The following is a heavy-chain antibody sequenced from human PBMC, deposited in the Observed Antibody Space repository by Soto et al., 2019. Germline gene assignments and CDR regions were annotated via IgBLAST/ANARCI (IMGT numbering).Heavy chain of an antibody. CDR2: IYYSGST. Sequence: QVQLQESGPGLVKPSQTLSLTCTVSGGSISSGGYYWSWIRQHPGKGLEWIGYIYYSGSTYYNPSLKSRVTISVDTSKNQFSLKLSSVTAADTAVYYCARDLGASGNCGGDCYSLFYDAFDIWGQGTMVTVSS. V-gene: IGHV4-31*03. J-gene: IGHJ3*02. CDR1: GGSISSGGYY. CDR3: ARDLGASGNCGGDCYSLFYDAFDI. D-gene: IGHD2-21*02.